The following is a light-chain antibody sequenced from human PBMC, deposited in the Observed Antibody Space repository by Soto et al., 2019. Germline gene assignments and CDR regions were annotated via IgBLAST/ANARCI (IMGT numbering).Light chain of an antibody. J-gene: IGKJ1*01. CDR1: QSVSSK. Sequence: EFVLRQSPGTLSLSPGQRATLSCRASQSVSSKLAGYQQRPGQAPRLLIYSASTRATGIPARFSGSGSGTEFTLTISSLQSEDFAVYYCHQYNHWLTWTFGQGTKVDIK. CDR2: SAS. CDR3: HQYNHWLTWT. V-gene: IGKV3-15*01.